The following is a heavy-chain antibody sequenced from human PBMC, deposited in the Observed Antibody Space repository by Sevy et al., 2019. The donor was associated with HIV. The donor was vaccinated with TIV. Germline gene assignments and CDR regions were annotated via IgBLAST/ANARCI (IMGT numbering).Heavy chain of an antibody. CDR2: IRSKANSYAT. J-gene: IGHJ6*02. D-gene: IGHD5-18*01. CDR1: GFSFSGSA. V-gene: IGHV3-73*01. Sequence: GGSLRLSCAASGFSFSGSAVHWVRQASGKGLEWVGRIRSKANSYATAYAASVKGRFTISTDDSKNTEYLHTNSLKTEDTAVYYCTSLPDSTTYYCGMDVWGQGTTVTVSS. CDR3: TSLPDSTTYYCGMDV.